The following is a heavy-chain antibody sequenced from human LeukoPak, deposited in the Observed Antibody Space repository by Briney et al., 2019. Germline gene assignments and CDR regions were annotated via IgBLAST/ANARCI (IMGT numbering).Heavy chain of an antibody. D-gene: IGHD3-3*02. CDR1: GFTFNNYN. J-gene: IGHJ4*02. V-gene: IGHV3-NL1*01. CDR2: INGSGDST. CDR3: ANCPVEIDLPFFDY. Sequence: GGSLRLSCAASGFTFNNYNMNWVRQAPGKGLEWVSGINGSGDSTFYADSVKGRFTISRDNSKNTLYLQMNSLRAEDTAVYYCANCPVEIDLPFFDYWGQRTLVTVSS.